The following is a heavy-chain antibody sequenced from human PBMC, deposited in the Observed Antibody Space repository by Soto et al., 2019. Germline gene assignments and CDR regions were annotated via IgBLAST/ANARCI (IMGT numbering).Heavy chain of an antibody. J-gene: IGHJ6*04. D-gene: IGHD1-26*01. V-gene: IGHV4-31*03. Sequence: SVTLALTSTVSGGYSSSGGYYWSWIPQHPGKGLEWIGYIYYSGSTYYKPSLQSRVTISVDTSKNQFSLKLSSVTAEDTAVYYCARLLVERFWSRSQNSGMEVRGNGTTVTVSP. CDR3: ARLLVERFWSRSQNSGMEV. CDR1: GGYSSSGGYY. CDR2: IYYSGST.